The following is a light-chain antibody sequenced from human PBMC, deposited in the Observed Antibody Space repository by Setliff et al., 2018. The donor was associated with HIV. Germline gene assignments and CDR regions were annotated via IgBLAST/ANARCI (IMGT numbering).Light chain of an antibody. CDR3: QVWDGSSDHFV. J-gene: IGLJ1*01. V-gene: IGLV3-21*03. Sequence: SYELAQPPSVSVAPGKTARMTCEGNNIRSKSVRWYQQKPGQAPVLVVYEDSDRPSGIPERISGSKSGNTATLSISRVEAGDEADYYCQVWDGSSDHFVFGSGTKV. CDR1: NIRSKS. CDR2: EDS.